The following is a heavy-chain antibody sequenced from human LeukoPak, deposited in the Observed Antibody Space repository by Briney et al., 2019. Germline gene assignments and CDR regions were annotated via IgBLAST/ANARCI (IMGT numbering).Heavy chain of an antibody. Sequence: PGGSLRLSCSASGFTFSTYGMSWVRQAPGKGLEWVSAISGRDSNTYYADSVKGRFTISRDNSKNTLFLQMNSLRAEDTAVYYCARDVDTAMVDFDYWSQGTLVTVSS. CDR1: GFTFSTYG. J-gene: IGHJ4*02. D-gene: IGHD5-18*01. CDR2: ISGRDSNT. CDR3: ARDVDTAMVDFDY. V-gene: IGHV3-23*01.